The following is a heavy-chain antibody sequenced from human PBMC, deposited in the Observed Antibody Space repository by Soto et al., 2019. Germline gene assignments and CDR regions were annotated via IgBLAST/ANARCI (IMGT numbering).Heavy chain of an antibody. CDR2: ITPINGST. V-gene: IGHV1-2*02. CDR3: AREASYYDFWSGSLF. D-gene: IGHD3-3*01. CDR1: GYTFTSYY. Sequence: GASVKVSCKASGYTFTSYYMHWVRQAPGQALEWMGWITPINGSTNYAQKFQDRVTITRDRSMSTAYMELSSLRSDDTAVYYCAREASYYDFWSGSLFWGQGTLVTVSS. J-gene: IGHJ4*02.